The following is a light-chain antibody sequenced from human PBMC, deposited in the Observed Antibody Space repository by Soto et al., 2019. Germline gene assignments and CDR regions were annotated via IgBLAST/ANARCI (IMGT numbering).Light chain of an antibody. Sequence: QSVLTQPASVSGSPGQSITISCTGTSSDVGGHNYVSWYQQHPGRAPKLMIYEVSNRPSGVSNRFSGSKSGNTASLTISGLQPEDEADYYCRSYTSSSTYVFGTGTKLTVL. CDR1: SSDVGGHNY. CDR2: EVS. J-gene: IGLJ1*01. V-gene: IGLV2-14*01. CDR3: RSYTSSSTYV.